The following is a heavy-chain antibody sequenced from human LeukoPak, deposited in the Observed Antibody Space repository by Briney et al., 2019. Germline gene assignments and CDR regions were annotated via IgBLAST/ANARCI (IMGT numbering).Heavy chain of an antibody. CDR1: GFTFSDYD. Sequence: GGSLRLSCSASGFTFSDYDMNWVRQAPGKGLEWVSSISGLSSYTYYGESVKGRFSISRDNAKNSLYLQMNSLGAEDTAVYFCARVGGSWELILWGQGTLVTVS. V-gene: IGHV3-21*01. CDR2: ISGLSSYT. J-gene: IGHJ4*02. D-gene: IGHD2-15*01. CDR3: ARVGGSWELIL.